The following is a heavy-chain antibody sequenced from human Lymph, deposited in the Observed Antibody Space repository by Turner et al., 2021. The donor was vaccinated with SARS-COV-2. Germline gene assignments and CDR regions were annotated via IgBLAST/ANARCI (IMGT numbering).Heavy chain of an antibody. D-gene: IGHD6-19*01. CDR3: VRDTAVDGTLGAFDI. CDR1: GGTFSSYA. CDR2: IIPMFGTA. J-gene: IGHJ3*02. V-gene: IGHV1-69*01. Sequence: QVQLVQSGAEVNKPGSSVKVSCKASGGTFSSYAISWVRQAPGQGLEWMGGIIPMFGTANYAQKFQGRVTITAEESKNTAYMELSSLRSEETAVYYCVRDTAVDGTLGAFDIWGQGTMVTVSS.